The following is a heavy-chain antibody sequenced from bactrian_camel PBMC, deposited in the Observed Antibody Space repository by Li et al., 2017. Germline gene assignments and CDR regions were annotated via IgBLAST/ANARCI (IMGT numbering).Heavy chain of an antibody. Sequence: MAWFRQAPGQKREAVAAISTGGSSTMYVNSVKGRFTISQNKAKNTVYLQMNNLQPEDTATYYCAEGRGSRGEHCYSLNYWGQGTMLEPGDPGHRL. D-gene: IGHD3*01. CDR2: ISTGGSST. V-gene: IGHV3S54*01. J-gene: IGHJ4*01. CDR3: AEGRGSRGEHCYSLNYWGQGTM.